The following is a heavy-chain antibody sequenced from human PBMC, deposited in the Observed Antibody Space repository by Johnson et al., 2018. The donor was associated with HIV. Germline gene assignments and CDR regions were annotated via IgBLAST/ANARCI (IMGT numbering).Heavy chain of an antibody. CDR2: IKSKTDGWTT. Sequence: VQLVESGGGLVQPGGSLRLSCVASGFTFTNAWMSWVRQAPGKGLEWVGRIKSKTDGWTTDYAAPVKGRFTISRDDSKNTLYLQMNSLMTEDTAVYYCSTGDIVVVVGAILLPLHDAFDIWGQGTMVTVSS. V-gene: IGHV3-15*01. CDR1: GFTFTNAW. CDR3: STGDIVVVVGAILLPLHDAFDI. D-gene: IGHD2-15*01. J-gene: IGHJ3*02.